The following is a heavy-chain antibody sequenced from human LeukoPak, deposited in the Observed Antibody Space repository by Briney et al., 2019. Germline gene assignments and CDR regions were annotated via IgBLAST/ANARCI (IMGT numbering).Heavy chain of an antibody. CDR3: ARVGDYGGSRNNWFDP. CDR2: ISTSDGST. D-gene: IGHD4-23*01. V-gene: IGHV3-23*01. CDR1: GITFSSYA. Sequence: HPGGSLRLSCAASGITFSSYAVSWVRQAPGKGLEWVSAISTSDGSTYYADSVKGRLTISRDNSKNTLYLQMNSLRAEDTAVYYCARVGDYGGSRNNWFDPWGQGTLVTVSS. J-gene: IGHJ5*02.